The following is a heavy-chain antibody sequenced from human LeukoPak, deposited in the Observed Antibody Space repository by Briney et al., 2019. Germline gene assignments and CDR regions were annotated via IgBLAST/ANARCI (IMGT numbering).Heavy chain of an antibody. CDR3: AKLGYCSSTSCSPHLDY. CDR1: GFTFSSYA. J-gene: IGHJ4*02. D-gene: IGHD2-2*03. Sequence: GGSLRLSCAASGFTFSSYAMSWVRQAPGKGLEWVSAISGSGGSTYYADSVKGRFTISRGHSKNTLYLQMNSLRAEDTAVYYCAKLGYCSSTSCSPHLDYWGQGTLVTVSS. V-gene: IGHV3-23*01. CDR2: ISGSGGST.